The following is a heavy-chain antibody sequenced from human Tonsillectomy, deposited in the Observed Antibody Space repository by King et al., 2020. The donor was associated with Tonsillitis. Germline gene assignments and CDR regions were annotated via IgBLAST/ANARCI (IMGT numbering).Heavy chain of an antibody. CDR1: GFTFSSYA. V-gene: IGHV3-23*04. D-gene: IGHD3-16*01. Sequence: VQLVESGGGLVQPGGSLRLSCAASGFTFSSYAMSWVRQAPGKGLEWVSAISGSGGSTYYADSVKGRFTITRDTSKNTLYMQMNSLRAEDTAVYYCAKDLGSKRGWVRGFDFWGQGTLVTVSS. CDR3: AKDLGSKRGWVRGFDF. J-gene: IGHJ4*02. CDR2: ISGSGGST.